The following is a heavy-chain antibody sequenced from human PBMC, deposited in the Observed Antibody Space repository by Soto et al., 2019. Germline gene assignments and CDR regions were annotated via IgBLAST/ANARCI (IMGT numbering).Heavy chain of an antibody. D-gene: IGHD6-19*01. J-gene: IGHJ4*02. CDR1: GFTFSSFS. Sequence: PGGSLRLSCAASGFTFSSFSLHWVRQAPGKGLEWLALISYDGSTKYNADSVKGRFTVSRDNSNNTLYLQLSSLRPEDTAVCYCARTTTVAGTPEFDYWGQGTLVTVSS. CDR3: ARTTTVAGTPEFDY. CDR2: ISYDGSTK. V-gene: IGHV3-30-3*01.